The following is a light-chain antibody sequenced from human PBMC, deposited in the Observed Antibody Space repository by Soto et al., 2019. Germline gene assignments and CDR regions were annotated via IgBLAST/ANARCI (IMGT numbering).Light chain of an antibody. J-gene: IGLJ2*01. CDR1: RSDVGGYKY. CDR3: SSDTSSNSVI. CDR2: DVE. V-gene: IGLV2-14*01. Sequence: QSVLTQPASVSGSPGESITISCTGTRSDVGGYKYVSWYQQHPGKAPKLMIYDVESRPSGVSNRFSGSKSGNTASLTISGLQAEDEAEYYCSSDTSSNSVIFGGGTKLTVL.